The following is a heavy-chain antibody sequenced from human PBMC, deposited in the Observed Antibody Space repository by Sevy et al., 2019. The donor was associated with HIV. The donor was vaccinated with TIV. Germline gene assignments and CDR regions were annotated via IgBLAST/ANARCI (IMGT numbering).Heavy chain of an antibody. V-gene: IGHV3-23*01. D-gene: IGHD5-18*01. CDR3: AHPGVYTAMAPFDY. Sequence: GGSLRLSCAASGFTFSSYAMGWVRQAPGKGLEWVSAISGSGGSTYYADSVKGRFTISRDDSKNTLYLQMNSLRAEDTAVYYCAHPGVYTAMAPFDYWGQGTLVTVSS. CDR1: GFTFSSYA. J-gene: IGHJ4*02. CDR2: ISGSGGST.